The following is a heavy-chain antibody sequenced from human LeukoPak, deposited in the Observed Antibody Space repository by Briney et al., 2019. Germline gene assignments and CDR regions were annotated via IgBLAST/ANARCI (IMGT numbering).Heavy chain of an antibody. D-gene: IGHD3-10*01. CDR1: GFTFSSYW. CDR3: ASGLLIWHGELEDY. V-gene: IGHV3-74*01. CDR2: INSDGRNT. J-gene: IGHJ4*02. Sequence: GGSLRLSCAASGFTFSSYWMHWVRQTPGKGLVWVSRINSDGRNTIYADFGKGRFTICRDIAKHTLYLQMNSLRAEDPAVYYCASGLLIWHGELEDYWGQGTLVTVSS.